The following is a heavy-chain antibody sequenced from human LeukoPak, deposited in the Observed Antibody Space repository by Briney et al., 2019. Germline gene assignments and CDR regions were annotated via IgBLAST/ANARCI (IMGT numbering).Heavy chain of an antibody. D-gene: IGHD1-26*01. CDR2: ISACNGNT. V-gene: IGHV1-18*01. CDR1: GYTFTSYG. CDR3: ARDKVGATNYRPFDY. J-gene: IGHJ4*02. Sequence: VASVKVSCKASGYTFTSYGISWVRQAPGQGLEWMGWISACNGNTNYAQKLQGRVTMTTDTSTSTAYMELRSLRSDDTAVYYCARDKVGATNYRPFDYWGQGTLVTVSS.